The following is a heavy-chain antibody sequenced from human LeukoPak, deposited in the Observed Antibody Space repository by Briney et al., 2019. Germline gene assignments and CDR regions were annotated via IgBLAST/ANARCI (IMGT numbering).Heavy chain of an antibody. Sequence: SETLSLTCTVSVDSISSGSYYWSWIRQPAGKGLEWIGRIYTSGSTNYHPSLTSRVTISVATYKIQFSLKLSSVTAADTAVYYCAREGTLVPAATSYYYYMDVWGKGTTVTVSS. J-gene: IGHJ6*03. V-gene: IGHV4-61*02. CDR1: VDSISSGSYY. CDR2: IYTSGST. CDR3: AREGTLVPAATSYYYYMDV. D-gene: IGHD2-2*01.